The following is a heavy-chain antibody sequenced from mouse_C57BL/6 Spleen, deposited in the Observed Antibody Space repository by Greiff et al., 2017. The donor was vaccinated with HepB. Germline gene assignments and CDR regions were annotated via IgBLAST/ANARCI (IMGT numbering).Heavy chain of an antibody. Sequence: EVQLQQSGPELVKPGASVKISCKASGYTFTDYNMNWVKQSNGKSLEWIGVINPNNGATSYNQKFKGKATLTVDQSSSTAYMELRSLTSEDSAVYYCARGGTTAPWCFDVWGPGTTLTVSS. J-gene: IGHJ1*01. CDR2: INPNNGAT. D-gene: IGHD1-1*01. V-gene: IGHV1-26*01. CDR3: ARGGTTAPWCFDV. CDR1: GYTFTDYN.